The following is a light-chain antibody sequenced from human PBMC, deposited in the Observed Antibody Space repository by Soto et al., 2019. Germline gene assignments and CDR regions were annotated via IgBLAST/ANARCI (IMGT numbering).Light chain of an antibody. J-gene: IGLJ2*01. Sequence: SYELTQPPSVSVAPGQTARIACGGTNIETKSVHWYQQKPGQAPVLVVYDDSRRPSGIPERFSGSNSGNTATLTISRVEAGDEADYYCQVWDTTSDHMVFGGGTKLTVL. V-gene: IGLV3-21*02. CDR2: DDS. CDR3: QVWDTTSDHMV. CDR1: NIETKS.